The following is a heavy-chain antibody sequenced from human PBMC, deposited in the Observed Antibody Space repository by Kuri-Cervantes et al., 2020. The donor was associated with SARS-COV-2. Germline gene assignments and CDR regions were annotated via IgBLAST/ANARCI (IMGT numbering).Heavy chain of an antibody. D-gene: IGHD2/OR15-2a*01. Sequence: GGSLRLSCAAAGFTLSSYSMNWARQAPGKGLEWVSYISSSSSTIYYADSVKGRFTISRDNAKNSLYLQMNSLRAEDTAVYYCARVLDYYYYYMDVWGKGTTVTVSS. J-gene: IGHJ6*03. V-gene: IGHV3-48*01. CDR2: ISSSSSTI. CDR3: ARVLDYYYYYMDV. CDR1: GFTLSSYS.